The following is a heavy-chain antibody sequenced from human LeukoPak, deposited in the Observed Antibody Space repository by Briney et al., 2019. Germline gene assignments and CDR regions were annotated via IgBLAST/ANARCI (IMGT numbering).Heavy chain of an antibody. CDR2: IYPGDSDT. Sequence: GESLKISFKGSGSSFTSYWIGWVRQMPGKGLEWMGIIYPGDSDTRYSPSFQGQVTISADKSISTAYLQWSSLKASDTAMYYCARAHGSGSYYNQLPAYYMDVWGKGTTVTVSS. CDR1: GSSFTSYW. J-gene: IGHJ6*03. V-gene: IGHV5-51*01. CDR3: ARAHGSGSYYNQLPAYYMDV. D-gene: IGHD3-10*01.